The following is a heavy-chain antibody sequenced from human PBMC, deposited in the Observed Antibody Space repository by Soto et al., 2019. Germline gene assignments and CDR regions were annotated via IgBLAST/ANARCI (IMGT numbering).Heavy chain of an antibody. CDR1: GFTFSNAW. V-gene: IGHV3-15*07. Sequence: GGSLRLSCAASGFTFSNAWMNWVRQAPGKGLEWVGRIRRKTDGGTTDYAAPVKGRFTISRDDSKNTLYLQMNNLKTEDTAVYYCTTDLSGTYPAVWGQGTLVNVSS. D-gene: IGHD1-26*01. CDR2: IRRKTDGGTT. CDR3: TTDLSGTYPAV. J-gene: IGHJ4*02.